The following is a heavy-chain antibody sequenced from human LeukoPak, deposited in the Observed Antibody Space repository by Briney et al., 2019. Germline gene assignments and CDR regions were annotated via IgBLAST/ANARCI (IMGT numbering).Heavy chain of an antibody. Sequence: AGGSLRLSFAASGFTFSSYAMSWVRQAPGKGLEWVSAISGSGGSTYYADSVKGRFTISRDNSKNTLYLQMNSLRAEDTAVYYCAKQWLVQRDFDYWGQGTLVTVSS. V-gene: IGHV3-23*01. CDR1: GFTFSSYA. CDR3: AKQWLVQRDFDY. D-gene: IGHD6-19*01. J-gene: IGHJ4*02. CDR2: ISGSGGST.